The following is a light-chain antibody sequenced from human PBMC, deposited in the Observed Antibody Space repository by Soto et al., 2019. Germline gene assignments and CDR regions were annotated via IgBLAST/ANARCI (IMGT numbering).Light chain of an antibody. J-gene: IGLJ1*01. V-gene: IGLV1-47*01. CDR1: SSNIGSNY. Sequence: QSVLTQPPSASGTPGQRVTISCSGSSSNIGSNYVYWYQQLPGTAPKLLIYRNNQRPSGVPDRFSGSKSGTSASLAISGLRSEDEADYFCTSYTSSTTLDVFGTG. CDR3: TSYTSSTTLDV. CDR2: RNN.